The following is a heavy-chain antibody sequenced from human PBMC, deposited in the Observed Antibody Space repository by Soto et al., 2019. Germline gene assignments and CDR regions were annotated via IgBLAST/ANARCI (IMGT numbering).Heavy chain of an antibody. D-gene: IGHD2-2*01. J-gene: IGHJ4*02. CDR2: ISSSSTYI. CDR3: ARDYSSYDPFDY. Sequence: GSLRLSCGASGFTVSSYSMNWVRQAPGRGLEWVSSISSSSTYIHYADSMKGRFTTSRDNAKNSLYLQMNSLRAEDTAVYYCARDYSSYDPFDYWGQGTLVTVSS. CDR1: GFTVSSYS. V-gene: IGHV3-21*01.